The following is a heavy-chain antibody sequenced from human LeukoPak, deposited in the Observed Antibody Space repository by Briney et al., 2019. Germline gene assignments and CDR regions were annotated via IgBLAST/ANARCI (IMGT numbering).Heavy chain of an antibody. CDR3: VRGGSLWLAPY. CDR1: GFTFSSYE. D-gene: IGHD6-19*01. Sequence: GGSLRLSCAASGFTFSSYEMNWVRQAPGKGLEWVSYISSSGSTIYYADSVKGRFTISRDNAKKSVYLQMNSLRPEDTAVYYCVRGGSLWLAPYWGQGILVTVSS. CDR2: ISSSGSTI. V-gene: IGHV3-48*03. J-gene: IGHJ4*02.